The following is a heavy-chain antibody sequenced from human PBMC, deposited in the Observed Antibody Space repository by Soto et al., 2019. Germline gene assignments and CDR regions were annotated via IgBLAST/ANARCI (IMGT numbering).Heavy chain of an antibody. V-gene: IGHV1-2*02. Sequence: GASVKVSCKASGYTFTGYYMHWVRQAPGQGLEWMGWINPNSGGTNYAQKFQGRVTMTRDTSISTAYMELSRLRSDDTAVYYCARDLVVVAATSDAFDIWGQGTMVTVSS. J-gene: IGHJ3*02. CDR1: GYTFTGYY. D-gene: IGHD2-15*01. CDR2: INPNSGGT. CDR3: ARDLVVVAATSDAFDI.